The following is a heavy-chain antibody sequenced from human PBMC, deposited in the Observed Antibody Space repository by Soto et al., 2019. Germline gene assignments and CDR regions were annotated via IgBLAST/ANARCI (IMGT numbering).Heavy chain of an antibody. CDR2: IIPIFGTA. CDR3: AREMGGDSGYDTNWFDP. J-gene: IGHJ5*02. V-gene: IGHV1-69*12. CDR1: GGTFSSYA. D-gene: IGHD5-12*01. Sequence: QVQLVQSGAEVKKPGSSVKVSCKASGGTFSSYAISWVRQAPGQGLEWMGGIIPIFGTANYAQKFQGRVTTTADESTSTAYMELSSLRSEDTAVYYCAREMGGDSGYDTNWFDPWGQGTLVTVSS.